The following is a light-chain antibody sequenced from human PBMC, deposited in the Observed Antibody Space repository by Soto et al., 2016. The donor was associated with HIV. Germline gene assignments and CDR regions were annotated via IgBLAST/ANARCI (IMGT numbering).Light chain of an antibody. J-gene: IGKJ3*01. CDR1: QAINSR. CDR3: QQTDSFPFT. V-gene: IGKV1-12*01. CDR2: ATY. Sequence: DIQMTQSPSSVSASVGDRVTITCRASQAINSRLAWYQQKPGKAPEVLITATYTLQAGVPSRFSGSASGRTGTDFTLTIDSLQPEDFATYYCQQTDSFPFTFGPGTKVNV.